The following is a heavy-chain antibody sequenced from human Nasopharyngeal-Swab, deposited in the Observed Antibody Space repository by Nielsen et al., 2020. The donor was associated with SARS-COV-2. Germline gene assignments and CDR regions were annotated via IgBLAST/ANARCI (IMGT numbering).Heavy chain of an antibody. CDR1: GFTFDDYA. V-gene: IGHV3-9*01. CDR3: ARVINWNYEIYYYYYGMDV. D-gene: IGHD1-7*01. J-gene: IGHJ6*02. CDR2: ISWNSGSI. Sequence: GGSLRLSCAASGFTFDDYAMHWVRQAPGKGLEWVSGISWNSGSIGYADSVKGRFTISRDNAKNSLYLQMNSLRAEDTAVYYCARVINWNYEIYYYYYGMDVWGQGTTVTVSS.